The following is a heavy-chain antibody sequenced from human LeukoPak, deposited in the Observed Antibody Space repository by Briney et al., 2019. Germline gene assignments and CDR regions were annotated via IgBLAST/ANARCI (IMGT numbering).Heavy chain of an antibody. Sequence: PSETLSLTCTVSGSSVSSSLYYWGWIRQPPGKGLEWIGNIFPSGTTYYNQSLKSRVTISVDTSKSQFSLKVRGVTAADTAVYYCARRKDEVTATFDYWGQGILVTVSS. CDR3: ARRKDEVTATFDY. CDR2: IFPSGTT. J-gene: IGHJ4*02. V-gene: IGHV4-39*01. D-gene: IGHD2-21*02. CDR1: GSSVSSSLYY.